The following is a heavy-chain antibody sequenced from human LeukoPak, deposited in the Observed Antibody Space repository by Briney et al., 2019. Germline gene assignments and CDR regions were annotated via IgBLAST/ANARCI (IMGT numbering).Heavy chain of an antibody. V-gene: IGHV1-24*01. D-gene: IGHD3-3*01. Sequence: WASVKVSCKASGYTFTSYGISWVRQAPGKGLEWMGGFDPEDGETIYAQKFQGRVTMTEDTSTDTAYMELSSLRSEDTAVYYCATRDDLGSFDYWGQGTLVTVSS. CDR1: GYTFTSYG. CDR3: ATRDDLGSFDY. J-gene: IGHJ4*02. CDR2: FDPEDGET.